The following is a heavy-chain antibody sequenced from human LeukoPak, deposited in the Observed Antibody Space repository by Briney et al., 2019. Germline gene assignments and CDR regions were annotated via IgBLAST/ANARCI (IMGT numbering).Heavy chain of an antibody. D-gene: IGHD3-22*01. CDR3: ARCYYDSSGCDY. Sequence: SETLSLTCAVYGGSFSGYYWSWIRQPPGQGLEWIGEINHSGSTNYRPSLKSRVTISVDTSKNQFSLKLSSVTAADTAVYYCARCYYDSSGCDYWGQGTLVTVSS. CDR2: INHSGST. CDR1: GGSFSGYY. J-gene: IGHJ4*02. V-gene: IGHV4-34*01.